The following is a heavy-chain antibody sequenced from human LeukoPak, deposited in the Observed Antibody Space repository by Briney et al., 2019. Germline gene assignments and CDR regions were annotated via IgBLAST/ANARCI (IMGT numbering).Heavy chain of an antibody. D-gene: IGHD3-22*01. Sequence: GRSLRLSCAASGFTFDDYAMHWARQAPGKGLEWVSGISWNSGSIGYADSVKGRFTISRDNAKNSLYLQMNSLRAEDTALYYCAKEDHYYDSSGYLQYFDYWGQGTLVTVSS. CDR1: GFTFDDYA. V-gene: IGHV3-9*01. CDR2: ISWNSGSI. J-gene: IGHJ4*02. CDR3: AKEDHYYDSSGYLQYFDY.